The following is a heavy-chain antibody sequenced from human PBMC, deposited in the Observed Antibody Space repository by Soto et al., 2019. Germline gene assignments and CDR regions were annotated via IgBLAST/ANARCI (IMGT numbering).Heavy chain of an antibody. J-gene: IGHJ6*02. Sequence: QVQLVQSGAEVKKPGSSVKVSCKASGGTFSSYTISWVRQAPGQGLEWMGRIIPILGIANYAQKFQGRVTITADKSTSTAYMELSSLRSEDTAVYYCVRDRYNYYGMDVWGQGTTVTVSS. V-gene: IGHV1-69*08. CDR1: GGTFSSYT. CDR2: IIPILGIA. CDR3: VRDRYNYYGMDV.